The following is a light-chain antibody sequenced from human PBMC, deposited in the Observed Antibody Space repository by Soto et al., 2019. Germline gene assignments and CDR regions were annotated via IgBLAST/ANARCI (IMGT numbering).Light chain of an antibody. Sequence: EIVLTQSPGTLSLSPGERATLSCRASQSVSSSYLAWYQQKPGQAPRLLIYGASTRATGIPARFSGSGSGTELTLTISSLEPEDFAVYYCQQRSNWPPITFGQGTRLEIK. CDR2: GAS. CDR3: QQRSNWPPIT. J-gene: IGKJ5*01. CDR1: QSVSSSY. V-gene: IGKV3D-20*02.